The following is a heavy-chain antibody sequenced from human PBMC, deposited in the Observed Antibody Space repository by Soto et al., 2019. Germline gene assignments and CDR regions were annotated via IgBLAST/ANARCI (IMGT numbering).Heavy chain of an antibody. Sequence: GGSLRLSCAESGFTVSSCVMHWIRQAPGKGLEWVAVIWYDGSNKYYADSVKGRFTISRDNSKNTLYLQMNSLRAEDTAVYYCAREKGGGSYFRYWGQGTLVTVSS. CDR3: AREKGGGSYFRY. V-gene: IGHV3-33*01. D-gene: IGHD1-26*01. CDR2: IWYDGSNK. CDR1: GFTVSSCV. J-gene: IGHJ4*02.